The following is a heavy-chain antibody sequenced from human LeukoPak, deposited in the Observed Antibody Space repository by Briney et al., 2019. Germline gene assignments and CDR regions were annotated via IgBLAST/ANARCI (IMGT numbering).Heavy chain of an antibody. J-gene: IGHJ4*02. CDR2: RYLSGTT. D-gene: IGHD3-22*01. CDR3: AGLVGRYSSGLYYYYFDY. Sequence: SETLSLTCTVSGDSINSLDLWSWVRQPPGKGREWIGERYLSGTTHSNPSVKSRVTISIDKSKNQFFLNLSFVTAADTAVYYCAGLVGRYSSGLYYYYFDYWGQGTLVTVSS. CDR1: GDSINSLDL. V-gene: IGHV4-4*02.